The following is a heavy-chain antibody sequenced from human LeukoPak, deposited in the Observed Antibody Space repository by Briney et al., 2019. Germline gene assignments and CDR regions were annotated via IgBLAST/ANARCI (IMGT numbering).Heavy chain of an antibody. CDR1: GFTFSSYS. CDR2: ISSSSSTI. D-gene: IGHD4-17*01. CDR3: AKDSGYGDPDAFDI. J-gene: IGHJ3*02. V-gene: IGHV3-48*01. Sequence: GGSLRLSCAASGFTFSSYSMNWVRQAPGKGLEWVSYISSSSSTIYYADSVKGRFTISRDNAKNSLYLQMNSLRAEDTAVYYCAKDSGYGDPDAFDIWGQGTMVTVSS.